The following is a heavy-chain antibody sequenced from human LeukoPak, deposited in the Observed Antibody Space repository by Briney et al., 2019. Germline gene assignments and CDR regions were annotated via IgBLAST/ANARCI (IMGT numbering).Heavy chain of an antibody. Sequence: SVKVSCKASGGTFSSYAISWVRQAPGQGLEWMGRIIPILGIANYAQKFQGRVTITADKSTSTAYMELSSLRSEDTAVYYCARDCSGGSCYGWFDPWGQGTLVTVSS. CDR1: GGTFSSYA. D-gene: IGHD2-15*01. CDR2: IIPILGIA. CDR3: ARDCSGGSCYGWFDP. J-gene: IGHJ5*02. V-gene: IGHV1-69*04.